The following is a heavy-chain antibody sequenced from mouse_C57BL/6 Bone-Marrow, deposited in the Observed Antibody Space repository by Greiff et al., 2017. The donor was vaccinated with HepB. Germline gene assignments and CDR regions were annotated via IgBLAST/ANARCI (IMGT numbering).Heavy chain of an antibody. CDR3: ARQGNWAPDY. CDR2: ISGGGGNT. V-gene: IGHV5-9*01. Sequence: EVKLMESGGGLVKPGGSLKLSCAASGFTFSSYTMSWVRQTPEKRLEWVATISGGGGNTYYPDSVKGRFTISRDNAKNTLYLQMSSLRSEDTALYYCARQGNWAPDYWGQGTTLTVSS. D-gene: IGHD4-1*01. CDR1: GFTFSSYT. J-gene: IGHJ2*01.